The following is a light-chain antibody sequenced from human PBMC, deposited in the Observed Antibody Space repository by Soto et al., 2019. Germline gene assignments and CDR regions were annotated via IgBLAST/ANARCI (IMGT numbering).Light chain of an antibody. J-gene: IGKJ2*01. Sequence: DIQMTQSPSTLSAYVGDRVTITCRASQSISDSLAWYQQKLGKAPKLLIYKASILESGVPSRFSGSRSGTEFTLTINSLQPDDFATYFCQHYDTYSYNFGQGTKLEIK. CDR2: KAS. CDR1: QSISDS. CDR3: QHYDTYSYN. V-gene: IGKV1-5*03.